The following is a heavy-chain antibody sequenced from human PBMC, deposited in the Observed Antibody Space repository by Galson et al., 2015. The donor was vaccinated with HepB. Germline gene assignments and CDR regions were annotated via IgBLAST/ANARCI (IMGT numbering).Heavy chain of an antibody. Sequence: SLRLSCAASGFTFSDYYMNWIRQAPGKGLEWVSSISGSGGTRSYADSVKGRFTISRDNAKNSLYLQMNSLRAEDTALYFCARHYGGNFDYWGQGSLVTVSS. J-gene: IGHJ4*02. D-gene: IGHD4-23*01. V-gene: IGHV3-11*01. CDR1: GFTFSDYY. CDR2: ISGSGGTR. CDR3: ARHYGGNFDY.